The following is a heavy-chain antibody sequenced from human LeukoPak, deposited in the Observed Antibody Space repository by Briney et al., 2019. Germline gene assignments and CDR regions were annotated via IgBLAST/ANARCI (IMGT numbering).Heavy chain of an antibody. D-gene: IGHD6-25*01. Sequence: GVLRLSCAASGFTFGDYGMHWVRQAPGKGLEWLAVISYDEANIYYADSVKGRLTISRDNSKNTVFLQMNSLRVEDTAIYYCSSATSMTTITTDHWGQGTLVTVSS. CDR2: ISYDEANI. CDR3: SSATSMTTITTDH. V-gene: IGHV3-30*03. J-gene: IGHJ4*02. CDR1: GFTFGDYG.